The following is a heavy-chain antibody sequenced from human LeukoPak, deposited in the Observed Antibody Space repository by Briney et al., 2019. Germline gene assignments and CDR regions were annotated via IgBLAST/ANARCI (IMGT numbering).Heavy chain of an antibody. CDR3: ARTTYGDYFDY. Sequence: SETLSLTCTVSGGSISSYYWSWIRQPPGKGLEWIGYIYYSGSTNYNPSLKSRVTISVDTSKNQFSLKLSSVTAADTAVYYCARTTYGDYFDYWGQGTLVTVSS. CDR1: GGSISSYY. D-gene: IGHD2/OR15-2a*01. V-gene: IGHV4-59*01. J-gene: IGHJ4*02. CDR2: IYYSGST.